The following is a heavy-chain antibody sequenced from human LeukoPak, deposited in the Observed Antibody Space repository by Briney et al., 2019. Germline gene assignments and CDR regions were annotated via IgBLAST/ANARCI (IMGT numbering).Heavy chain of an antibody. CDR1: GYTFTSYG. J-gene: IGHJ5*02. CDR2: ISAYNGNT. CDR3: ARDLRYGPPLHNWFGP. V-gene: IGHV1-18*04. Sequence: GASVKVSCKASGYTFTSYGISWVRQAPGQGLEWMGWISAYNGNTNYAQKLQGRVTMTTDTSTSTAYMELRSLRSDDTAVYYCARDLRYGPPLHNWFGPWGQGTLVTVSS. D-gene: IGHD5-18*01.